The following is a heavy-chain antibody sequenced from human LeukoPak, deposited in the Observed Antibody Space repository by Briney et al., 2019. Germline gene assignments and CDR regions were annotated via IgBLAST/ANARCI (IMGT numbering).Heavy chain of an antibody. J-gene: IGHJ5*02. CDR3: ARGDGDYGWFDP. D-gene: IGHD4-17*01. V-gene: IGHV4-61*10. Sequence: SETLSLTCNVSGDSMNSGSYYWSWIRQPAGKGLDWIGRIFYSGSTNYSPSLKSRVTISVDTSKNHFSLKLSSVTAADTAVYYCARGDGDYGWFDPWGQGTLVTVSS. CDR1: GDSMNSGSYY. CDR2: IFYSGST.